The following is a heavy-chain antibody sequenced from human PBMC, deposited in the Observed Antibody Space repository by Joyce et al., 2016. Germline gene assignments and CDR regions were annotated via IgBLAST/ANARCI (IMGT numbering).Heavy chain of an antibody. V-gene: IGHV3-74*01. CDR1: GFTFSSYW. CDR3: ARGSDKAMDL. J-gene: IGHJ5*02. Sequence: EAQLVESGGTLVQPGGSLRLSCVASGFTFSSYWMDWVRQRPGKGLECVSQIRKDAGIITYIDSVKGRFTISRDNAKSTLYLQMNSLRGDDTAVYFCARGSDKAMDLWGQGTLVTVSS. D-gene: IGHD3-9*01. CDR2: IRKDAGII.